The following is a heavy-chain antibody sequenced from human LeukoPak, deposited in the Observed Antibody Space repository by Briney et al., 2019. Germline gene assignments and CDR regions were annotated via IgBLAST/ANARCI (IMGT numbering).Heavy chain of an antibody. V-gene: IGHV3-21*01. CDR2: ISSSSSYI. CDR3: AVTADSDAFDI. Sequence: PGGSLRLSCAASGFTFSSYSMNWVRQAPGKGLEWVSSISSSSSYIYCADSVKGRFTISRDNAKNSLYLQMNSLRAEDTAVYYCAVTADSDAFDIWGQGTMVTVSS. CDR1: GFTFSSYS. D-gene: IGHD2-21*02. J-gene: IGHJ3*02.